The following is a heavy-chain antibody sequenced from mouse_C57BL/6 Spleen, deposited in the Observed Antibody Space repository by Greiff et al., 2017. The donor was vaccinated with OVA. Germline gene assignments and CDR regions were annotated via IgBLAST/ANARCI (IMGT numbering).Heavy chain of an antibody. J-gene: IGHJ4*01. Sequence: QVQLQQPGAELVKPGASVKMSCKASGYTFTSYWITWVKQRPGQGLEWIGDIYPGSGSTNYNEKFKSKATLTVDTSSSTAYMQLSRLTSDVYAVYYCEIYYVHDDAMDYWGQGTSVTVSS. CDR3: EIYYVHDDAMDY. D-gene: IGHD2-1*01. CDR2: IYPGSGST. V-gene: IGHV1-55*01. CDR1: GYTFTSYW.